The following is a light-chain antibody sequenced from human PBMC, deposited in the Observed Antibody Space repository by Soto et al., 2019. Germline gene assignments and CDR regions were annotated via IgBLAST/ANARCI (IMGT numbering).Light chain of an antibody. CDR2: AAS. V-gene: IGKV1-9*01. CDR3: QQLNSYPQT. J-gene: IGKJ2*01. CDR1: QGIGSY. Sequence: DIQLTQSPSFLSASVGDRVTITCRASQGIGSYLAWYQQRPGKAPKLLIYAASTLQSGVPSRFSGSGSGTEFTLTISSLQPEDFATFYCQQLNSYPQTFGQGTKLEIK.